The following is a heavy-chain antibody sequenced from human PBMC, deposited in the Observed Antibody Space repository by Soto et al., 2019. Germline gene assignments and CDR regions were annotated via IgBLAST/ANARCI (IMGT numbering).Heavy chain of an antibody. V-gene: IGHV3-23*01. CDR1: RCSFSNYS. Sequence: GGCLRRSCAACRCSFSNYSMSWVLLAPEKGPEWVSGISSSGGSTYYADSVKGRFTLSRDNSKNTLGLQMSSLRAEDSAIYYSARAHDDDFWRSFLYYGMDGWGRGTTVTVSS. J-gene: IGHJ6*04. D-gene: IGHD3-3*01. CDR2: ISSSGGST. CDR3: ARAHDDDFWRSFLYYGMDG.